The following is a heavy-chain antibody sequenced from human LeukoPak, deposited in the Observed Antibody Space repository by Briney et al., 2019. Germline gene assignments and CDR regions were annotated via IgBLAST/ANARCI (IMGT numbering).Heavy chain of an antibody. D-gene: IGHD3-3*02. V-gene: IGHV3-53*01. CDR2: IHNDGST. Sequence: PGGSLRLSCAASGFFVSNTYMTWVPQAPGKGLEWVSVIHNDGSTYYADSVKGRFTVSRDNSKTMVFLRMNSLRLEVTAVYFCASLARDHWGQGTLVSVSS. CDR1: GFFVSNTY. CDR3: ASLARDH. J-gene: IGHJ4*02.